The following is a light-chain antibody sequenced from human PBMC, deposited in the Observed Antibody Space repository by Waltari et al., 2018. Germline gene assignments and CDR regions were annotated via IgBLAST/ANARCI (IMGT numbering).Light chain of an antibody. J-gene: IGKJ4*01. V-gene: IGKV3-15*01. CDR3: QQVNNLPGGGGGLT. CDR1: QSVSSN. Sequence: EIVMTQSPATLSVSPGERATLSCRASQSVSSNLAWYQQKPGQAPRLLIYGASTRATGNPPRLGGRGSGTEFTLHISRLRSEDFAVYFCQQVNNLPGGGGGLTFGGGTKVEIK. CDR2: GAS.